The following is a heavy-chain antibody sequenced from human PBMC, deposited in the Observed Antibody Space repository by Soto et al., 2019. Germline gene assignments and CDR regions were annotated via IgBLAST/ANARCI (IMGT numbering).Heavy chain of an antibody. Sequence: QVQLVQSGAEVKKPGSSVNVSCKTSGGTFGNTAVTWVRQAPGQGLEWMGGIVPMFGTANYAQKFQGRVTITADESTNTAYMELRSLRSDDTAVYYCARDGDPGYTFWSGPLGGGSFDPWGQGTLVTVSS. D-gene: IGHD3-3*01. J-gene: IGHJ5*02. CDR3: ARDGDPGYTFWSGPLGGGSFDP. CDR1: GGTFGNTA. V-gene: IGHV1-69*12. CDR2: IVPMFGTA.